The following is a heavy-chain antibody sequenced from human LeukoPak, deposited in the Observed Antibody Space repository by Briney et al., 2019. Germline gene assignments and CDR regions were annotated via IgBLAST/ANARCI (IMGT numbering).Heavy chain of an antibody. CDR1: GDSISLYY. D-gene: IGHD3-22*01. Sequence: PSETLSLTCTVSGDSISLYYWSWIRQPAGKGLQWIGRIYTSGSTNYNPSLKSRVTMSVDTSKNQFSLKLTSVTAADTAVYYCARAYYDTSGYPGWYFDLWGRGTLVTVSS. CDR3: ARAYYDTSGYPGWYFDL. J-gene: IGHJ2*01. V-gene: IGHV4-4*07. CDR2: IYTSGST.